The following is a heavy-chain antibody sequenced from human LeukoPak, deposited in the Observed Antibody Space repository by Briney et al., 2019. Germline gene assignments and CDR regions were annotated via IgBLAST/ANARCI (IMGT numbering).Heavy chain of an antibody. CDR1: GFTFSSHC. V-gene: IGHV3-48*04. CDR2: ISRTNEI. Sequence: HPGGSLRLSCAASGFTFSSHCMNWARQAPGKGLEWVSYISRTNEIHDADSVKGRFTISRDDAKNSLYLQMNSLRVDDTAVYYCAKDDNWAFDYWGQGTLVTVSS. D-gene: IGHD1-1*01. J-gene: IGHJ4*02. CDR3: AKDDNWAFDY.